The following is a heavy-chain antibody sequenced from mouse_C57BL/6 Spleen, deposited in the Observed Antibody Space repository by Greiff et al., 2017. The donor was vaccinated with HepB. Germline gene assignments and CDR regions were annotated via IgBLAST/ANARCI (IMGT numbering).Heavy chain of an antibody. Sequence: QVQLQQPGAELVMPGASVKLSCKASGYTFTSYWMHWVKQRPGQGLEWIGEIDPSDSYTNYNQKFKGKSTLTVDKSSSTAYMQLSSLTSEDSAVYYCLITTGYYAMDYWGQGTSVTVSS. D-gene: IGHD1-1*01. CDR3: LITTGYYAMDY. CDR2: IDPSDSYT. CDR1: GYTFTSYW. J-gene: IGHJ4*01. V-gene: IGHV1-69*01.